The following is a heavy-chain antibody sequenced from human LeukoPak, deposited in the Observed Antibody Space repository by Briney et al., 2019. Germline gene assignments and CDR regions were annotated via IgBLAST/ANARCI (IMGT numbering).Heavy chain of an antibody. V-gene: IGHV4-59*01. CDR3: ARGVYIVAGQYGY. Sequence: SETLSLTCTVSGGSISSYYWSWIRQPPGKGLEWIGYIYYSGTTNYNPSLKSRVTISVDTSKNQFSLKLSSVTAADTAVYYCARGVYIVAGQYGYWGQGTQVTVSS. D-gene: IGHD6-13*01. J-gene: IGHJ4*02. CDR1: GGSISSYY. CDR2: IYYSGTT.